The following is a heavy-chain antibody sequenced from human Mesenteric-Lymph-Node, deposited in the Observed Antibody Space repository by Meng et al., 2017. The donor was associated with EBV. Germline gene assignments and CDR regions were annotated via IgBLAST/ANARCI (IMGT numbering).Heavy chain of an antibody. CDR3: ARGVEGSGRDWYY. J-gene: IGHJ4*02. CDR2: MNPNIGNT. CDR1: GYTFTTYD. Sequence: QVQLVLSGAEVKKPGASVKVSCKASGYTFTTYDINWVRQATGQGLEWMGWMNPNIGNTGYAQKFQGRVSMARDTSISTAYMELSSLKSEDTAVYYCARGVEGSGRDWYYWGQGTLVTVSS. D-gene: IGHD3-10*01. V-gene: IGHV1-8*01.